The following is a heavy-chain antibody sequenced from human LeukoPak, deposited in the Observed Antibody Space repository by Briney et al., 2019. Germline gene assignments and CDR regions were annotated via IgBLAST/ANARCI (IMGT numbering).Heavy chain of an antibody. Sequence: GASVKVSCKASGFTFNAYYIHWVRQAPGQGLEWMGWINPNTGDTNFAQKFQGRVAMTRDTSLSTAYMELRSLRSDDTAVYYCARDTYCSGGSCYSREFDPWGQGTLVTVSS. CDR2: INPNTGDT. D-gene: IGHD2-15*01. J-gene: IGHJ5*02. CDR3: ARDTYCSGGSCYSREFDP. CDR1: GFTFNAYY. V-gene: IGHV1-2*02.